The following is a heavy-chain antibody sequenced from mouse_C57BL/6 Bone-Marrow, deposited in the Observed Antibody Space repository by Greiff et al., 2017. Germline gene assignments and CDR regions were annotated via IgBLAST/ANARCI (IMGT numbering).Heavy chain of an antibody. CDR1: GYTFTSYW. V-gene: IGHV1-69*01. CDR3: ARDYGTAYYAMDY. D-gene: IGHD2-4*01. J-gene: IGHJ4*01. Sequence: QVQLQQPGAELVMPGASVKLSCKASGYTFTSYWMHWVKQRPGQGLEWIGEIDPSDSYTNYNQKFKGKSTLTVDKSSSTAYMQLSSLTSEYSAVYSCARDYGTAYYAMDYWGQGTSVTVSS. CDR2: IDPSDSYT.